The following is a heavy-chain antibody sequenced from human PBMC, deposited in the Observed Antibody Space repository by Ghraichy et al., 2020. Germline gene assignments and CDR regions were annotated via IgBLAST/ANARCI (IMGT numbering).Heavy chain of an antibody. CDR1: GGTFSSYA. CDR2: IIPIFGTA. CDR3: ARVGYCSGGSCYEWRWFDP. J-gene: IGHJ5*02. Sequence: SVKVSCKASGGTFSSYAISWVRQAPGQGLEWMGGIIPIFGTANYAQKFQGRVTITADESTSTAYMELSSLRSEDTAGYYCARVGYCSGGSCYEWRWFDPWGQGTLVTVSS. D-gene: IGHD2-15*01. V-gene: IGHV1-69*13.